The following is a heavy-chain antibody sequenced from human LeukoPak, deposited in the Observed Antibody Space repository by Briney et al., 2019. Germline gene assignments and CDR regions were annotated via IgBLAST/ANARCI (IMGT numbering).Heavy chain of an antibody. CDR1: GFTFSSYW. CDR3: ARVGDRYFDWSKYYYYGMDV. J-gene: IGHJ6*02. Sequence: GGSLRLSCAASGFTFSSYWMSWVRQAPGKGLEWVANIKRDGSEKYFVDSVKGRFTISRDNAKNSLYLQMNSLRADDTAVYYCARVGDRYFDWSKYYYYGMDVWGQGTTVTVSS. V-gene: IGHV3-7*01. CDR2: IKRDGSEK. D-gene: IGHD3-9*01.